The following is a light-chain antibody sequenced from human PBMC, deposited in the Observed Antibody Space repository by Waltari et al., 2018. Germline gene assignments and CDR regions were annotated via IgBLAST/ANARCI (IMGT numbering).Light chain of an antibody. CDR3: QQSYSVPPT. V-gene: IGKV1-39*01. Sequence: DIQMSQSPSSLSASVRDRVTISCRASQSIATYLNWYQQRPGKATKLLIYGASSLQSGVPSRFSGSGSGTEFTLSITSLEPEDFATYYCQQSYSVPPTFGQGTKVEI. CDR2: GAS. CDR1: QSIATY. J-gene: IGKJ1*01.